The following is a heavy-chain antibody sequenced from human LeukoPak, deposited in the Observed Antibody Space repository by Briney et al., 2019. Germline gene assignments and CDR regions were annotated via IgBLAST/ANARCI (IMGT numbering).Heavy chain of an antibody. CDR1: GGTFSSYA. CDR2: IIPIFGTA. CDR3: ARTWGYCYDSSGYYGY. D-gene: IGHD3-22*01. J-gene: IGHJ4*02. V-gene: IGHV1-69*05. Sequence: SVKVSCKASGGTFSSYAISWVRQAPGQGLEWMGRIIPIFGTANYAQKFQGRVTITTDESTSTAYMELSSLRSEDTAVYYCARTWGYCYDSSGYYGYWGQGTLVTVSS.